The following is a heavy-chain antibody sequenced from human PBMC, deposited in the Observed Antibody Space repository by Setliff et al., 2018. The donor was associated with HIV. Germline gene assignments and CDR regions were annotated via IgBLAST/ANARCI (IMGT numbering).Heavy chain of an antibody. D-gene: IGHD2-21*02. J-gene: IGHJ2*01. CDR2: IYQSGNT. CDR1: GYSISSGFY. Sequence: SETLSLTCAVSGYSISSGFYWSWMRQPPGKGLEWIGSIYQSGNTNYNPSLESRLTISVDTAKNQFSLKLSSVTAADTAVYYCARDVGLCGVDCWPYFYFDLWGRGNQVTVSS. CDR3: ARDVGLCGVDCWPYFYFDL. V-gene: IGHV4-38-2*02.